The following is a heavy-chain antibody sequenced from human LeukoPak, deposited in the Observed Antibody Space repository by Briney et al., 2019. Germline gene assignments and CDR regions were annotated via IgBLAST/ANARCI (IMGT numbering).Heavy chain of an antibody. CDR2: ISGSGGST. CDR3: AVNYYGSGRGY. D-gene: IGHD3-10*01. J-gene: IGHJ4*02. Sequence: GGSLRLSCAASGFTFSSYGMSWVRQAPGKGLEWVSAISGSGGSTYYADSVKGRFTISRDNSKNTLYLQMNSLRAEDTAVYYCAVNYYGSGRGYWGQGTLVTVSS. CDR1: GFTFSSYG. V-gene: IGHV3-23*01.